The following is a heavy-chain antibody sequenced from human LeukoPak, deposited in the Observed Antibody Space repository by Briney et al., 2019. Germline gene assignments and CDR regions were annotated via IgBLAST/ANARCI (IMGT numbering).Heavy chain of an antibody. CDR1: GFTFNTYG. J-gene: IGHJ6*03. CDR3: AKYGKGGGSYYNEYYYYYYMGV. Sequence: PGGTLRLSCAASGFTFNTYGMTWVRQAPGKGLEWVSYISSSGSTIYYADSVKGRFTISRDNSKNTLYLQMNSLRAEDTAVYYCAKYGKGGGSYYNEYYYYYYMGVWGKGTTVTVSS. V-gene: IGHV3-48*01. CDR2: ISSSGSTI. D-gene: IGHD3-10*01.